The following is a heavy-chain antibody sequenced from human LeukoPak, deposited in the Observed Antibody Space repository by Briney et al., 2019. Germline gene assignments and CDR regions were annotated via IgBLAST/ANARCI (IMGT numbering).Heavy chain of an antibody. CDR3: ARLVPQRAGGHYYYYYYMDV. Sequence: PGGSLRLSCAASGFTVSSNYMSWVRQAPGKGLEWVSVIYSGGSTYYADSVKGRFTISRDNSKNTLYLQMSSLRAEDTAVYYCARLVPQRAGGHYYYYYYMDVWGKGTTVTVSS. CDR2: IYSGGST. CDR1: GFTVSSNY. V-gene: IGHV3-66*02. D-gene: IGHD1-1*01. J-gene: IGHJ6*03.